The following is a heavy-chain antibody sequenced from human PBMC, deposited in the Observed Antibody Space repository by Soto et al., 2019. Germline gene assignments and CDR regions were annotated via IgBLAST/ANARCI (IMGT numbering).Heavy chain of an antibody. CDR1: GDSVSTGRAT. V-gene: IGHV6-1*01. CDR3: VRLVGTSWLDY. J-gene: IGHJ4*02. D-gene: IGHD6-13*01. CDR2: TYYRSKWYY. Sequence: SQTLSLTCDMSGDSVSTGRATWNWIIQSPSRGLEWLGRTYYRSKWYYDYAVSVRSRISINPDTSKNQFSLQLNSVTPEDTAVYYCVRLVGTSWLDYWGPATLVTLSS.